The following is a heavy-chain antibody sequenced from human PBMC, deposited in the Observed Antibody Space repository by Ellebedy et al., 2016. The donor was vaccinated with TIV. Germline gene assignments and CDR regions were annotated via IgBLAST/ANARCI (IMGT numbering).Heavy chain of an antibody. CDR3: AKDKVGATTDAFDI. D-gene: IGHD1-26*01. CDR1: GFTFDDYA. V-gene: IGHV3-9*01. Sequence: SLKISCAASGFTFDDYAMHWVRQAPGKGLEWVSGISWNSGSIGYADSVKGRFTISRDNAKNSLYLQMNSLRAEDTALYYCAKDKVGATTDAFDIWGQGTMVTVSS. CDR2: ISWNSGSI. J-gene: IGHJ3*02.